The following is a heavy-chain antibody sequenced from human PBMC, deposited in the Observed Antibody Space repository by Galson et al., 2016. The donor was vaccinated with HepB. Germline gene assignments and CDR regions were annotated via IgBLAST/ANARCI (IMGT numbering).Heavy chain of an antibody. CDR2: ISLSGATT. CDR3: AKPYTSGWLTSFDH. J-gene: IGHJ4*02. D-gene: IGHD6-19*01. V-gene: IGHV3-23*01. CDR1: GFAFSSYA. Sequence: SLRLSCAASGFAFSSYAVNWVRQAPGKGLEWIASISLSGATTHYADSVRGRFTISRDNSKSTLFLEMNSLRTDDTAIYYCAKPYTSGWLTSFDHWGQGTLVTVSP.